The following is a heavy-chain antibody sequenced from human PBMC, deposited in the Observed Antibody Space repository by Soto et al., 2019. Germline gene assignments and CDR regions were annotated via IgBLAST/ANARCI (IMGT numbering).Heavy chain of an antibody. CDR3: ARGGPSYDSSGYYSNDAFDI. CDR1: GGSLSTNP. V-gene: IGHV1-69*06. J-gene: IGHJ3*02. Sequence: SVKVSCKASGGSLSTNPISWVRQAPGQGLEWMGGTGSGTGPGNHAQKFQGRLTVTADKSTSTVYMELTNLSSEDTAVYYCARGGPSYDSSGYYSNDAFDIWGQGTMVTVSS. D-gene: IGHD3-22*01. CDR2: TGSGTGPG.